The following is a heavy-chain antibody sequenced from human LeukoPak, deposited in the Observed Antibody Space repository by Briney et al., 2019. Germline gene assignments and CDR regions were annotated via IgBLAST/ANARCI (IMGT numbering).Heavy chain of an antibody. CDR2: ISGSGDNI. V-gene: IGHV3-23*01. CDR3: AKGGVVSSVDY. CDR1: GFTLNNYA. J-gene: IGHJ4*02. D-gene: IGHD3-3*01. Sequence: GGSLRLSCAASGFTLNNYAMSWVRQAPGKGLEWVSGISGSGDNIHYADSVKGRFTISRDNSKNTLYLQMNSLRAEDTAVYYCAKGGVVSSVDYWGQGTLVTVSS.